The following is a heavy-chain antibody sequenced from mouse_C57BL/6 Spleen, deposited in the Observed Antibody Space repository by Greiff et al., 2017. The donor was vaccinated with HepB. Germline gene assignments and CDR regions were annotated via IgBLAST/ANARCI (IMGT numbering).Heavy chain of an antibody. V-gene: IGHV5-9-1*02. CDR1: GFTFSSYA. D-gene: IGHD1-1*01. CDR3: TRDRDYYGSSQAMDY. CDR2: ISSGGGYI. J-gene: IGHJ4*01. Sequence: EVKLVESGEGLVKPGGSLKLSCAASGFTFSSYALSWVRQTPEKRLEWVAYISSGGGYIYYADTVKGRFTITRDNARNTLYLQMSSLKSEDTAMYYCTRDRDYYGSSQAMDYWGQGTSVTVSS.